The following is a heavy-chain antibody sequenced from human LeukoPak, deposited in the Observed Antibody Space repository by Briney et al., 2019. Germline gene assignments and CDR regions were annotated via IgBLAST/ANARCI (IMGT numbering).Heavy chain of an antibody. V-gene: IGHV1-8*01. CDR2: MNPNSGNT. D-gene: IGHD2-2*01. CDR1: GYTFTNYD. J-gene: IGHJ5*02. Sequence: ASVKVSCKSSGYTFTNYDINWVRQATGQGLEWMGWMNPNSGNTGYAQKFQGRVTMTRNTSISTAYMELSSLRSEDTAVYYCARPHCSSTDCHPPEWFDPWGQGTLVTVSS. CDR3: ARPHCSSTDCHPPEWFDP.